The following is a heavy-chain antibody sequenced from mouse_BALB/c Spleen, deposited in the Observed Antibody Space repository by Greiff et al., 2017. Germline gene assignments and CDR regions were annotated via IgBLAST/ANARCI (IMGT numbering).Heavy chain of an antibody. CDR1: GYTFTSYW. J-gene: IGHJ3*01. D-gene: IGHD2-2*01. CDR3: ARLHYGYDGGVAY. V-gene: IGHV1-87*01. CDR2: IYPGDGDT. Sequence: QVQLKQSGAELARPGASVKLSCKASGYTFTSYWMQWVKQRPGQGLEWIGAIYPGDGDTRYTQKFKGKATLTADKSSSTAYMQLSSLASEDSAVYYCARLHYGYDGGVAYWGQGTLVTVSA.